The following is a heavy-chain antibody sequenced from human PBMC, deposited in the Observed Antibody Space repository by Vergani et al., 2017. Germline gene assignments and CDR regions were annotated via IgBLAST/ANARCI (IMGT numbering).Heavy chain of an antibody. Sequence: EVQLVESGGGIVKPGGSLRLSCVASGFSFRNAWMNWVRRTPGKGLEWVGRIKSTVYLVTTDYAAAVKGRFTISRDDSKNTLFLQMNGLKTVDMCVYYCTTDPRYCGDGSCYWLRDHHYYGMDVWGQGTTVTVSS. J-gene: IGHJ6*02. V-gene: IGHV3-15*07. CDR1: GFSFRNAW. CDR2: IKSTVYLVTT. CDR3: TTDPRYCGDGSCYWLRDHHYYGMDV. D-gene: IGHD2-21*01.